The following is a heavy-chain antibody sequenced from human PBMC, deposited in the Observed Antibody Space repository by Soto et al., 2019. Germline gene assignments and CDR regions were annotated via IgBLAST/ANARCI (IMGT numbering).Heavy chain of an antibody. Sequence: QVQLQETGPGLVKPSQTLSLTCTVSGGSISSGGYYWNWIRQNPGKGLEWTGSIHYNGITYYNPSLKSRSTMSIDTSKDHFPLKLSSVTAADTAVYYCARDGRSGYNWFDPWGQGTLVTVSS. CDR2: IHYNGIT. J-gene: IGHJ5*02. D-gene: IGHD3-3*01. CDR3: ARDGRSGYNWFDP. V-gene: IGHV4-31*03. CDR1: GGSISSGGYY.